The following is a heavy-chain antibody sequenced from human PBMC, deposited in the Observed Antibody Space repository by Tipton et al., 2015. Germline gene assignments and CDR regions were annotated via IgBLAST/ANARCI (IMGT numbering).Heavy chain of an antibody. CDR1: GFTFGDYT. CDR2: IYSGGST. V-gene: IGHV3-53*01. Sequence: GSLRLSCTVSGFTFGDYTTNWVRQAPGKGLEWVSVIYSGGSTYYADSVKGRFTISRDNSKNTLYLQMNSLRAEDTAVYYCARLVGVGSYYFDYWGQGTLVTVSS. CDR3: ARLVGVGSYYFDY. D-gene: IGHD2-15*01. J-gene: IGHJ4*02.